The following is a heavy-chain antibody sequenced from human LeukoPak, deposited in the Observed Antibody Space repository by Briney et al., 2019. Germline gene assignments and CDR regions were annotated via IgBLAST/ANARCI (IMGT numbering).Heavy chain of an antibody. CDR3: ARGASRAAAGTKFDY. V-gene: IGHV3-66*01. CDR1: GFTVSGNY. Sequence: GGSLRLSCAVSGFTVSGNYMSWVRQAPGKGLEWVSIIYSAGTTHYADSVKGRFTISRDNAKNSLYLQMNSLRAEDTALYYCARGASRAAAGTKFDYWGQGTLVTVSS. CDR2: IYSAGTT. J-gene: IGHJ4*02. D-gene: IGHD6-13*01.